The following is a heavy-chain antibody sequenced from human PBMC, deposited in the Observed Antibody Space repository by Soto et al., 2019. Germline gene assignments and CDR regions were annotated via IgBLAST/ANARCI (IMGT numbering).Heavy chain of an antibody. J-gene: IGHJ4*02. CDR3: ARGIEQWLAFDY. V-gene: IGHV1-3*01. CDR1: GYTFTSYA. Sequence: ASVKVSCKASGYTFTSYAMHWVRQAPGQRLEWMGWINAGNGNTKYSQKFQGRVTITRDTSASTAYMELSSLRSEDTAVYYCARGIEQWLAFDYWGQGTLVTVPQ. D-gene: IGHD6-19*01. CDR2: INAGNGNT.